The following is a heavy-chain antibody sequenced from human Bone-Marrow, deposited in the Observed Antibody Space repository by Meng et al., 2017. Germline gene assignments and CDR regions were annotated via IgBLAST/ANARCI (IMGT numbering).Heavy chain of an antibody. CDR1: GDSISSGGYY. CDR2: IYTSGST. CDR3: ARSSSTWYKYFDP. J-gene: IGHJ5*02. Sequence: SETLSLTCSVSGDSISSGGYYWSWIRQPAGKGLEWIGRIYTSGSTNYNPSLKSRVTISVDTSKNHFSLQLSSVTAADTAVYYCARSSSTWYKYFDPWGQGTLVTVSS. V-gene: IGHV4-61*02. D-gene: IGHD6-13*01.